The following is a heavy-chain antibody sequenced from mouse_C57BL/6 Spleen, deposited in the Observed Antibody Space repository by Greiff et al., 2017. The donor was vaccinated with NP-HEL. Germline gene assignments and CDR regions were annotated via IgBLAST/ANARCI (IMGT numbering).Heavy chain of an antibody. J-gene: IGHJ2*01. CDR3: ARPGMVTTGFDY. Sequence: DVKLVESGGGLVKPGGSLKLSCAASGFTFSDYGMHWVRQAPEKGLEWVAYISSGSSTIYYADTVKGRFTISRDNAKNTLFLQMTSLRSEDTAMYYCARPGMVTTGFDYWGQGTTLTVSS. D-gene: IGHD2-2*01. CDR2: ISSGSSTI. CDR1: GFTFSDYG. V-gene: IGHV5-17*01.